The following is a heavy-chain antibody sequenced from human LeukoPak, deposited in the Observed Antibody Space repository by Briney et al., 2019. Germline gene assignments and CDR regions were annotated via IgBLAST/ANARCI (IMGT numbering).Heavy chain of an antibody. CDR1: GFTFSTYS. D-gene: IGHD2-15*01. CDR3: TAATPDY. V-gene: IGHV3-21*01. CDR2: ISSTSYYI. J-gene: IGHJ4*02. Sequence: GGSLRLSCAASGFTFSTYSMNWVRQAPGKGLEWVSFISSTSYYIYYADSLKGRFTISRDNAKNSLYLQMNSLRAEDTAVYYCTAATPDYWGQGTLVTVS.